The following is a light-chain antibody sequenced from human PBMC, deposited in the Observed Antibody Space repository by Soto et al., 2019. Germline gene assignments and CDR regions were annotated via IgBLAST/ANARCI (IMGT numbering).Light chain of an antibody. J-gene: IGKJ1*01. CDR2: GAT. Sequence: EIVLTQSPGTLSLSPGERATLSCRASQSVSSNYLAWYQQKPGQAPRLLIYGATSRATGIPDRFSGSGSGTDFTLPISRLEPEDFAVYYCQHYGSSPETFG. V-gene: IGKV3-20*01. CDR1: QSVSSNY. CDR3: QHYGSSPET.